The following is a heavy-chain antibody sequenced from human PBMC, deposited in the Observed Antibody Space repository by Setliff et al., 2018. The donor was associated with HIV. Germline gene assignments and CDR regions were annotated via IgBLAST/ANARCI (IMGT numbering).Heavy chain of an antibody. CDR2: ISGSGGST. V-gene: IGHV3-23*01. Sequence: PSETLSLSCAASGFTFSNYAMSWVRQAPGKGLEWVSGISGSGGSTYYADSVKGRFTISRDKSKNTLYLQLNSLRAEDTAVYYCAKHECSGGCYYYMDVWGKGIMVTVSS. CDR1: GFTFSNYA. J-gene: IGHJ6*03. D-gene: IGHD2-15*01. CDR3: AKHECSGGCYYYMDV.